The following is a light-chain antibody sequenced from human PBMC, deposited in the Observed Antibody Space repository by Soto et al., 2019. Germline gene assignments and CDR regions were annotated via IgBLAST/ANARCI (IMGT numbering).Light chain of an antibody. CDR3: MQGTLWPPVT. CDR2: NTF. J-gene: IGKJ2*01. V-gene: IGKV2-30*01. CDR1: QSLVYSDGIAY. Sequence: DVVMTQSPLSLPVTLGQPASISCRSSQSLVYSDGIAYLSWFQQRPGQSPRRLIYNTFNRDSGVPDRFSGSGSGTEFTLKISRVEAEDVGIYYCMQGTLWPPVTFGQGTKLEIK.